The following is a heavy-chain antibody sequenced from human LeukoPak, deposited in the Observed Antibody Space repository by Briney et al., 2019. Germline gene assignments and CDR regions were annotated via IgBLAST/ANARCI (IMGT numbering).Heavy chain of an antibody. D-gene: IGHD2-2*02. CDR3: ARHLDCSSTSCYMGPYYFDY. J-gene: IGHJ4*02. Sequence: SETLSLTCTVSGGSISSSSYYWGWIRQPPGEGLGWIGSIYYSGGTYYNPSLKSRVTISVDTSKNQFSLKLSSVTAADTAVYYCARHLDCSSTSCYMGPYYFDYWGQGTLVTVSS. CDR1: GGSISSSSYY. V-gene: IGHV4-39*01. CDR2: IYYSGGT.